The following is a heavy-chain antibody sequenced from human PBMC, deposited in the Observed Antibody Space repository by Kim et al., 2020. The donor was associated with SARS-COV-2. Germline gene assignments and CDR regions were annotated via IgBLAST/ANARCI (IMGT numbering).Heavy chain of an antibody. CDR3: ARDNVGRRVAAGLWAPRGCNWFDP. CDR2: IWYDGSNK. CDR1: GFTFSSYG. D-gene: IGHD6-13*01. V-gene: IGHV3-33*08. J-gene: IGHJ5*02. Sequence: GGSLRLSCAASGFTFSSYGMHWVRQAPGKGLEWVAVIWYDGSNKYYADSVKGRFTISRDNSKNTLYLQMNSLRAEDTAVYYCARDNVGRRVAAGLWAPRGCNWFDPWGQGTLVTVSS.